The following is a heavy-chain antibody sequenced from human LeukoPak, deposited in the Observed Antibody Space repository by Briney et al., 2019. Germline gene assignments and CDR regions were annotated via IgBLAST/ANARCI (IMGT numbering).Heavy chain of an antibody. Sequence: GGSLRLSCAASGFTFSSYGMHWVRQAPGKGLEWVAFIRYDGSNKYYADSVKGRFTISRDNSKNTLYLQMNSLRAEDTAVYYCAREIAAAGSLRGMDVWGHGTTVTVSS. CDR1: GFTFSSYG. J-gene: IGHJ6*02. CDR2: IRYDGSNK. V-gene: IGHV3-30*02. D-gene: IGHD6-13*01. CDR3: AREIAAAGSLRGMDV.